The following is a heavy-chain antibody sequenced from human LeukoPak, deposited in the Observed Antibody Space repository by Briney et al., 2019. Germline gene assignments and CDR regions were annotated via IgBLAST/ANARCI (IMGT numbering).Heavy chain of an antibody. CDR1: GFTFSSYA. V-gene: IGHV3-23*01. Sequence: GGSLRLSCAASGFTFSSYAMSWVRQAPGKGLEWVSAISGSGGTTYYANSVKGRFIISRDNAKNSLYLQMNSLRAEDTAVYYCASRFLWFGELLNGGDYWGQGTLVTVS. CDR3: ASRFLWFGELLNGGDY. J-gene: IGHJ4*02. D-gene: IGHD3-10*01. CDR2: ISGSGGTT.